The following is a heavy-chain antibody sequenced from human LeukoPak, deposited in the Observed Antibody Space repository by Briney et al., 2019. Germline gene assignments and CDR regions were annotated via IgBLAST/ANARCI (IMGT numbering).Heavy chain of an antibody. CDR1: GGSISSYY. D-gene: IGHD6-13*01. CDR3: ARVGIAAAGTYGWFDP. J-gene: IGHJ5*02. CDR2: IYYSGST. V-gene: IGHV4-59*01. Sequence: SETLSLTCTVSGGSISSYYWSWIRQPPGKGLEWIGYIYYSGSTNYNPSLKSRVTISVDTSKNQFSLKLSSVTAADTAVYYCARVGIAAAGTYGWFDPWGQGTLVTVSS.